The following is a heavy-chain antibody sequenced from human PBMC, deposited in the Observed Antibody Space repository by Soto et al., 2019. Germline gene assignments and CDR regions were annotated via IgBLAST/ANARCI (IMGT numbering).Heavy chain of an antibody. J-gene: IGHJ6*02. CDR2: ISGSGGST. Sequence: GGSLRLSCAASGFTFSSYAMSWVRQAPGKGLEWVSAISGSGGSTYYADSVKGRFTISRDNSKNTLYLQMNSLRAEDTAVYYCAKGAHGLTGYYNPYYYYYGMDVWGQGTTVTVSS. CDR3: AKGAHGLTGYYNPYYYYYGMDV. D-gene: IGHD3-9*01. CDR1: GFTFSSYA. V-gene: IGHV3-23*01.